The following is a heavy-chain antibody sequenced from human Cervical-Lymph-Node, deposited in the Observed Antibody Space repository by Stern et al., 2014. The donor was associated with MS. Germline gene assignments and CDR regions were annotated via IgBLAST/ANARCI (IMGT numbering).Heavy chain of an antibody. V-gene: IGHV5-51*03. CDR3: VRLPGYCTATTCNRWFDP. D-gene: IGHD2-8*02. Sequence: EVQLVESGAEVKKPGESLKISCQGSGYSFYNTWIGWVRQMPGKGLEWMGIIYSDDSDTRYSPSFEGQVAISVDKSINTAYLQWGSLKASDTGMYYCVRLPGYCTATTCNRWFDPWGQGTLVTVSS. J-gene: IGHJ5*02. CDR1: GYSFYNTW. CDR2: IYSDDSDT.